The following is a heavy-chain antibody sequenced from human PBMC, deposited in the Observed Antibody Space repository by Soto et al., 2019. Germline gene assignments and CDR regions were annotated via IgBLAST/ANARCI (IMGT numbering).Heavy chain of an antibody. D-gene: IGHD2-8*01. CDR1: GFTFSSYA. Sequence: EVQLLEFGGGLVQPGGSLRLSCAASGFTFSSYAMSWVRQALGKGLEWVSAISATGGSTYYADSVRGRFTISRDNSKNTVFLQMNSLRAEDTAVYYCAKDLRAYCTNGVCSGFDYWGQGTLVTVSS. V-gene: IGHV3-23*01. J-gene: IGHJ4*02. CDR3: AKDLRAYCTNGVCSGFDY. CDR2: ISATGGST.